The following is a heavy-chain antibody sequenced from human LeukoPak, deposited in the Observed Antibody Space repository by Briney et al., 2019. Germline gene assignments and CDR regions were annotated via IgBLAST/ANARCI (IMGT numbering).Heavy chain of an antibody. D-gene: IGHD5-12*01. CDR3: ARGGDIVAANDAFDI. CDR1: GGSIRSDY. Sequence: KPSETLSLTCTVSGGSIRSDYWSWVRQPPGKGLEGIGYIYYSGRTNYNHSLKSRVPISVDTSKNQFSLKLSSVTAGDTAVYYCARGGDIVAANDAFDIWGQGTMVTVSS. CDR2: IYYSGRT. V-gene: IGHV4-59*01. J-gene: IGHJ3*02.